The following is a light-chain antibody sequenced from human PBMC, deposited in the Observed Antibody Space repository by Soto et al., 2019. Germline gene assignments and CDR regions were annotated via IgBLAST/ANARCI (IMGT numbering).Light chain of an antibody. Sequence: EIVLTQSPATLSLSPGERATLSCRASQSISSYLAWYQQKPDQAPRLLIYDASNRATGIPARFSGSGSGTDFTLTISSLEPEDFAVYYCHQRSTWPFTFGPGTKVVIK. V-gene: IGKV3-11*01. CDR1: QSISSY. CDR3: HQRSTWPFT. J-gene: IGKJ3*01. CDR2: DAS.